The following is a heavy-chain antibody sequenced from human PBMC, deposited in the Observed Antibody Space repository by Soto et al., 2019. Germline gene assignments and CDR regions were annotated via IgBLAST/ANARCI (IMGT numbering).Heavy chain of an antibody. J-gene: IGHJ4*02. Sequence: SETLSLTCTVSGGYIGSGDYYWSWIRQPPGKGLEWIGYIYYSGSTYYNPSLKSRVTISVDTSKNQFSLKLSSVTAADTAVYYCARDRDRYYDSSGFDYWGQGTLVTVSS. CDR3: ARDRDRYYDSSGFDY. CDR2: IYYSGST. CDR1: GGYIGSGDYY. D-gene: IGHD3-22*01. V-gene: IGHV4-30-4*01.